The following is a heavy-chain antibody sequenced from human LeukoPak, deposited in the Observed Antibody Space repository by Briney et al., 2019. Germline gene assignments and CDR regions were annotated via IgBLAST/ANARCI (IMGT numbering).Heavy chain of an antibody. Sequence: SETLSLTCTVSGGSISSYYWSWIRQPAGKGLEWIGRIYTSGSTNYNPSLKSRVTMSVDTSKNQFSLKLSSVTAADTAVYYCARDWDYYDSSGYNYRGAFDIWGQGTMVTVSS. J-gene: IGHJ3*02. CDR1: GGSISSYY. CDR2: IYTSGST. D-gene: IGHD3-22*01. V-gene: IGHV4-4*07. CDR3: ARDWDYYDSSGYNYRGAFDI.